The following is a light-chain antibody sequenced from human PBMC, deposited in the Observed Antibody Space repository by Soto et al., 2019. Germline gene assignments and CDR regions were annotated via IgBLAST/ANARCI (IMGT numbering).Light chain of an antibody. CDR1: STDVGNSKF. Sequence: QSVLTQPASVYGSPGQSLTISCTGSSTDVGNSKFVSWYQLHPGQAPKLMIYEGTKRPSGTSNRFSGSYSGNTASLTISGLQTEDEADYYCCSHAGTYTLVFGGGTKLTVL. CDR3: CSHAGTYTLV. J-gene: IGLJ3*02. V-gene: IGLV2-23*01. CDR2: EGT.